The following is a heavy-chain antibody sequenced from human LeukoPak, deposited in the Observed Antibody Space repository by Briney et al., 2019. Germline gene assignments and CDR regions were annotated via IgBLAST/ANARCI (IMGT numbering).Heavy chain of an antibody. D-gene: IGHD1-26*01. CDR2: IYHSGST. Sequence: SETLSLTCTVSGGSISSSSYYWGWIRQPPGKGLEWIGEIYHSGSTNYNPSLKSRVTISVDKSKNQFSLKLSSVTAADTAVYHCARENSGSYYFDYWGQGILVTVSS. V-gene: IGHV4-39*07. J-gene: IGHJ4*02. CDR3: ARENSGSYYFDY. CDR1: GGSISSSSYY.